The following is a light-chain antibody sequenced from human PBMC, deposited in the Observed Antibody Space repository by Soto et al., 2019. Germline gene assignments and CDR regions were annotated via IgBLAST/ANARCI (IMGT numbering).Light chain of an antibody. Sequence: QSALTQPASVSGSPGQSITISCTGTSSDVGGYNYVSWYQQHPGKAPTLVIYDVNKRPSGVPYRFSGSKSGNTASLTVSGLQAEDEADFYCSSYAGNNNFVFGGGTKLTVL. V-gene: IGLV2-8*01. CDR3: SSYAGNNNFV. CDR1: SSDVGGYNY. CDR2: DVN. J-gene: IGLJ2*01.